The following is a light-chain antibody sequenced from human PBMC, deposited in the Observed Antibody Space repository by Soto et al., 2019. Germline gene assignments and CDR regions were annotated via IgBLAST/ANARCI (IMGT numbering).Light chain of an antibody. V-gene: IGLV1-40*01. CDR2: GNI. Sequence: QSVLTQPPSVSGAPGQRVTISCTGNSSNIGTGYDVHWYQQLPGTAPKLLIYGNINRPSGVPDRFSGSKSGTSASLAITGLQAEDEDDFYCQSYDSRSVVFGGGTKLTVL. CDR1: SSNIGTGYD. J-gene: IGLJ2*01. CDR3: QSYDSRSVV.